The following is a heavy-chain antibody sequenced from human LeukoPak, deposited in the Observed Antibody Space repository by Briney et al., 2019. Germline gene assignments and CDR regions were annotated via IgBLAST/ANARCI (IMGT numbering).Heavy chain of an antibody. V-gene: IGHV3-49*03. CDR2: IRSKAYGGTT. D-gene: IGHD4-17*01. CDR1: GFTFGDYA. Sequence: PGRSLRLSCTASGFTFGDYAMSWFRRAPGKGLEWVGFIRSKAYGGTTEYAASVKGRFAISRDDSKSIAYLQMNSLKMEDTAVYYCTRYDYGSYAFDHWGQGTLVTVSS. CDR3: TRYDYGSYAFDH. J-gene: IGHJ4*02.